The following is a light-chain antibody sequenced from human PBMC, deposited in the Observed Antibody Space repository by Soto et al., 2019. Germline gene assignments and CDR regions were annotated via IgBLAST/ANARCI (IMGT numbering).Light chain of an antibody. Sequence: MTLSPPALAVSPAERATPACRPSESLSTSLAWYQHNPGQTPRLLIYGASTKATCIRARFSGSGSATDFTLTISSLQSEDFAVYYCQRYNDRPFSFGQGTK. CDR3: QRYNDRPFS. CDR1: ESLSTS. CDR2: GAS. J-gene: IGKJ2*01. V-gene: IGKV3-15*01.